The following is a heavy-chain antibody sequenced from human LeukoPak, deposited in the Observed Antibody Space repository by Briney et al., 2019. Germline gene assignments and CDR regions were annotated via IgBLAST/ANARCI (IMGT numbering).Heavy chain of an antibody. V-gene: IGHV4-61*05. D-gene: IGHD3-10*01. CDR1: GGSISSSSYY. Sequence: SVSLSLTCTVSGGSISSSSYYWGWIRQPPGKGLEWIGYIHYSGSTNYNPSLKSRVTISVDTSKNQFSLRLSSVTAADTAVYYCARVEEGYGSGRRENYYYYYMDVWGKGTTVTISS. J-gene: IGHJ6*03. CDR3: ARVEEGYGSGRRENYYYYYMDV. CDR2: IHYSGST.